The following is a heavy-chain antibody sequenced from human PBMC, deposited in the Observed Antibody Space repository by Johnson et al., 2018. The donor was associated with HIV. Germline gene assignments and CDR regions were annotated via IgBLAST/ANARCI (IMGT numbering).Heavy chain of an antibody. CDR1: GFTVSSNY. D-gene: IGHD6-19*01. V-gene: IGHV3-66*01. CDR3: ASKGSGWALDV. Sequence: EVQLVESGGGLVQPGGSLRLSCAASGFTVSSNYMSWVRQAPGKGLEWVSVIYSGGSTYYADSVKGRFTISKDHSKNTLYLQMNSLRAEDTAIYYCASKGSGWALDVWGQGTMVTVSS. J-gene: IGHJ3*01. CDR2: IYSGGST.